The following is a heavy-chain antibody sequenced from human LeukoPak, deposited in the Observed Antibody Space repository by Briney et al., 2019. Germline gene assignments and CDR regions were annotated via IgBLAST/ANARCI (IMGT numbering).Heavy chain of an antibody. Sequence: GGSLRLSCEASGFTFNTYSMNWARQAPGKGLEWVSSIDSSGGYMFYADSVKGRFIISRDNAKDSLCLQMNSLRVEDTAVYYCAQGGSPGALDYWGRGTLVTVSS. CDR3: AQGGSPGALDY. J-gene: IGHJ4*02. CDR2: IDSSGGYM. V-gene: IGHV3-21*06. D-gene: IGHD2-15*01. CDR1: GFTFNTYS.